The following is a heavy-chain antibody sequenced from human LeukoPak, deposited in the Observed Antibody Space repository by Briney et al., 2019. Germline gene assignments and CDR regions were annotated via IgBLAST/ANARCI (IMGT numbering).Heavy chain of an antibody. V-gene: IGHV3-21*05. CDR1: GFTFSSYE. Sequence: GGSLRLSCAASGFTFSSYEMNWVRQAPGKGLGWVSYISSSGSYIYYADSVKGRFTISRDNAKNSLYLQMNSLRAEDTAVYYCARSAADSSSWDIDYYYYYMDVWGKGTTVTVSS. CDR2: ISSSGSYI. D-gene: IGHD6-13*01. CDR3: ARSAADSSSWDIDYYYYYMDV. J-gene: IGHJ6*03.